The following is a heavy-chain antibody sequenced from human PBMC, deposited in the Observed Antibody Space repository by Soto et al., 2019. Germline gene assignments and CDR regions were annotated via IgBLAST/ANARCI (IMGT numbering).Heavy chain of an antibody. V-gene: IGHV4-59*01. CDR3: ARVGWTTVGYYFDY. J-gene: IGHJ4*02. CDR2: IHYSGST. D-gene: IGHD4-17*01. Sequence: SETLSLTCTVSGGSISSYYCSWSRQPPGKGLEWIGYIHYSGSTNYNPSLKSRVTISIDTSKNQFSLTLNSVTAADTAVYFCARVGWTTVGYYFDYWGQGTLVTVS. CDR1: GGSISSYY.